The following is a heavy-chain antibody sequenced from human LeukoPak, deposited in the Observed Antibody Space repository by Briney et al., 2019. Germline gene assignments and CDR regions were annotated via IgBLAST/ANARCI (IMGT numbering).Heavy chain of an antibody. CDR3: ARDRKPVYYYDSSGPDGFDI. J-gene: IGHJ3*02. D-gene: IGHD3-22*01. Sequence: PSETLSLTCTVSGGSLSSYYWSWVRQPPGKGLEYIGCIFYSGSTNYNPSLKSRVTISVDTSKNQFSLNLSSVTPADTAVYYWARDRKPVYYYDSSGPDGFDIWGRGTMVTVSS. CDR2: IFYSGST. CDR1: GGSLSSYY. V-gene: IGHV4-59*01.